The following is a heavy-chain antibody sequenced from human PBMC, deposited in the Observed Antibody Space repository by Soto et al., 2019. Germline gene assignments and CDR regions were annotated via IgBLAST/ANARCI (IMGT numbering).Heavy chain of an antibody. J-gene: IGHJ5*02. CDR3: ARDVVVAATGWFDP. CDR2: IIPIFGTA. CDR1: GGTFSSYA. D-gene: IGHD2-15*01. V-gene: IGHV1-69*12. Sequence: QVQLVQSGAEVKKPGSSVKVSCKASGGTFSSYAISWLRQAPGQGLEWMGGIIPIFGTANYAQKFQGRFTISADESTSTAYMGLSSLRSEDTAVYYCARDVVVAATGWFDPWCQGTLVTVSS.